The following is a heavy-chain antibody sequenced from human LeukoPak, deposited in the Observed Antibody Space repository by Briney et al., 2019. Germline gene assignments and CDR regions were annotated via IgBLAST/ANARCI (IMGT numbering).Heavy chain of an antibody. Sequence: GGSLRLSCAASGFTFDHYGLTWVPHAPGKGLEWLSGINWNGDTTIYADSVKGRLTISRDNAKSSLYLQMDSLRVEDTALYYCARRSSSGSGFDYWGQGTLVTVSS. CDR3: ARRSSSGSGFDY. J-gene: IGHJ4*02. CDR1: GFTFDHYG. CDR2: INWNGDTT. D-gene: IGHD6-6*01. V-gene: IGHV3-20*04.